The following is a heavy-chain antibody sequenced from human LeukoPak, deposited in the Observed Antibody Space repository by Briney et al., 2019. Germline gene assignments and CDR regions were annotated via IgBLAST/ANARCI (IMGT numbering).Heavy chain of an antibody. CDR3: ARSSGWYRALWD. Sequence: PGRSLRLSCAASGFSFSSYAMHWVRQAPGKGLEWVAVISYDGSNKYYADSVKGRFTISRDNSKNTLYLQMNSLRAEDTAVYYCARSSGWYRALWDWGQGILVTASS. J-gene: IGHJ4*02. V-gene: IGHV3-30-3*01. CDR1: GFSFSSYA. CDR2: ISYDGSNK. D-gene: IGHD6-19*01.